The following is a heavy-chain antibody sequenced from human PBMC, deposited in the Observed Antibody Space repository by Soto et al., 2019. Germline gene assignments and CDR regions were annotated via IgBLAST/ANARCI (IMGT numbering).Heavy chain of an antibody. V-gene: IGHV1-69*01. CDR2: IVPIFGTS. Sequence: QVQLVQSGAEVKKPGSSVKVSCKASGGTFSSYTFSWVRQAPGQGLEWMGGIVPIFGTSNYAQKFQGRVTITADESTTTAYMELSSLRSEDTAMYYCARDTSKNGYKAFDYWAQGTLVTASS. CDR3: ARDTSKNGYKAFDY. J-gene: IGHJ4*02. CDR1: GGTFSSYT. D-gene: IGHD5-12*01.